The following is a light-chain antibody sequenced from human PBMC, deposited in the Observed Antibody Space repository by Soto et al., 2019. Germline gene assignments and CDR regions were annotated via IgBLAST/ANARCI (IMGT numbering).Light chain of an antibody. CDR2: EVT. CDR1: SSDVGPYNY. Sequence: QAASVSGSPGQSITISCTGTSSDVGPYNYVSWYQHHPGKAPKLLIYEVTKRPSGVSNRFSGSKSGNTASLTISGLQAEDEADYYCSSYTTSSTLVFGRGTKLTVL. CDR3: SSYTTSSTLV. J-gene: IGLJ3*02. V-gene: IGLV2-14*01.